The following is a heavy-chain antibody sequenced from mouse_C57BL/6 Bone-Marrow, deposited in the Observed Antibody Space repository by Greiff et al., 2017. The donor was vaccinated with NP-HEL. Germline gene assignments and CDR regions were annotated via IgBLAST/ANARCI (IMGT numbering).Heavy chain of an antibody. Sequence: VQLQQSGAELVKPGASVKLSCKASGYTFTSYWMHWVKQRPGQGLEWIGMIHPNSGSTNYNEKFKSKATLTVDKSSSTAYMQLSSLTSEDSAVYYCARNYYGSSYVIAMDYWGQGTSVTVSS. CDR1: GYTFTSYW. V-gene: IGHV1-64*01. D-gene: IGHD1-1*01. CDR2: IHPNSGST. J-gene: IGHJ4*01. CDR3: ARNYYGSSYVIAMDY.